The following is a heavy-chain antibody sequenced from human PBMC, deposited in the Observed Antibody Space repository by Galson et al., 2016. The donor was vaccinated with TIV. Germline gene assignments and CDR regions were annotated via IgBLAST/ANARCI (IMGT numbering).Heavy chain of an antibody. CDR2: IKEDGREE. V-gene: IGHV3-7*03. CDR3: AKGKGSSCYSGADY. D-gene: IGHD2-2*02. Sequence: SLRLSCAASGFTFSDYWMTWVRLTPGKGLEWVANIKEDGREEYYVDSVTGRFTVSRDNARNSLFLQMTSLRAEDTAIYYCAKGKGSSCYSGADYWGQGTLVTVSS. J-gene: IGHJ4*02. CDR1: GFTFSDYW.